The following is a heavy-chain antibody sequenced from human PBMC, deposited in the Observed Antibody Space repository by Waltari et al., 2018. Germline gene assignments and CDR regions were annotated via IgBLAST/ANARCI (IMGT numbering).Heavy chain of an antibody. V-gene: IGHV1-69*10. J-gene: IGHJ6*03. CDR2: IIPILGIA. Sequence: QVQLVQSGAEVKKPGSSVKVSCKASGGTFSSYAIRWVRQAPGQGLEWMGGIIPILGIANYAQKFQGRVTITADKSTSTAYMELSSLRSEDTAVYYCAREGSLGYYYYYMDVWGKGTTVTVSS. CDR3: AREGSLGYYYYYMDV. CDR1: GGTFSSYA.